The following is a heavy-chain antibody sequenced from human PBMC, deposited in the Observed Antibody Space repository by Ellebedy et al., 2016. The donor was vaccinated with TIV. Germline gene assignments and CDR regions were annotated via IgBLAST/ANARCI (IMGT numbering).Heavy chain of an antibody. CDR2: IYYSGST. CDR1: GGSISSSSYY. D-gene: IGHD1-26*01. Sequence: SETLSLXXTVSGGSISSSSYYWGWIRQPPGKGLEWIGSIYYSGSTYYNPSLKSRVTISVDTSKNQFSLKLSSVTAADTAVYYCARGVGATPGEGCDYWGQGTLVTVSS. J-gene: IGHJ4*02. CDR3: ARGVGATPGEGCDY. V-gene: IGHV4-39*07.